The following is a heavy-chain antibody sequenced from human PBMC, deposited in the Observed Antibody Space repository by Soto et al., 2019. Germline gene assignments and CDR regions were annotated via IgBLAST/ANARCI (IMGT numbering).Heavy chain of an antibody. CDR3: ARMGPRAARPSY. CDR1: GFTFSDHD. J-gene: IGHJ4*02. CDR2: VSSSGTTM. D-gene: IGHD6-6*01. Sequence: PGGYLRISCAASGFTFSDHDMSWIRQSPGKGLEWVSFVSSSGTTMYFADSVKGRFTISRDNAKNSLYLQMNSLRAEDTAVYYCARMGPRAARPSYWGQGTLVTVSS. V-gene: IGHV3-11*01.